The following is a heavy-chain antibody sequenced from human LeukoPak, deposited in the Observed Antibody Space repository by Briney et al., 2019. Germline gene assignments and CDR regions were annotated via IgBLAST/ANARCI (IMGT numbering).Heavy chain of an antibody. CDR2: IRSKTYGGTT. CDR1: GFTFGDHD. CDR3: GRGPIQLWLHNGMDV. V-gene: IGHV3-49*04. J-gene: IGHJ6*02. Sequence: GRSLRLSCTGFGFTFGDHDMAWVRQAPGKGLEWVSFIRSKTYGGTTEYAASVKGRFTISRADSISIAYLQMNSLKTEDTAVYYCGRGPIQLWLHNGMDVWGQGTTVTVSS. D-gene: IGHD5-18*01.